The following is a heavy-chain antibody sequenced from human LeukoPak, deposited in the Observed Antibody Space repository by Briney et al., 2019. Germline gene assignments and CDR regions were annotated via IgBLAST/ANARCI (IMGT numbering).Heavy chain of an antibody. D-gene: IGHD4-23*01. CDR3: AKERVVGETGTVGFDF. J-gene: IGHJ4*02. CDR2: ISGSDPNT. Sequence: GGALRQSCVAPGFTSSNCPMSRVRQAPGQRMQWTTAISGSDPNTYYSDSVKGRFTVSRDNSRNTLYVQMKNLRADDTAVYYCAKERVVGETGTVGFDFWGQGALVTVSS. CDR1: GFTSSNCP. V-gene: IGHV3-23*01.